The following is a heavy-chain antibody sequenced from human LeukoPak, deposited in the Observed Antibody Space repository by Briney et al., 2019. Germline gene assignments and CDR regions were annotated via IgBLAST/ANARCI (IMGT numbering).Heavy chain of an antibody. CDR3: ARGTIAVAGYFDY. J-gene: IGHJ4*02. CDR1: GGTFSSYA. CDR2: IIPIFGTA. Sequence: SVKVSCKDSGGTFSSYAISWVRQAPGQGLEWMGGIIPIFGTANYAQKFQGRVTITADKSTSTAYMELSSLRSEDTAVYYCARGTIAVAGYFDYWGQGTLVTVSS. D-gene: IGHD6-19*01. V-gene: IGHV1-69*06.